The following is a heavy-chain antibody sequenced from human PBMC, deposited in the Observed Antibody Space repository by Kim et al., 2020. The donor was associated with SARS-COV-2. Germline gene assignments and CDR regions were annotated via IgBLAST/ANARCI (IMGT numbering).Heavy chain of an antibody. V-gene: IGHV5-51*01. D-gene: IGHD3-22*01. CDR2: IYPGDSDT. J-gene: IGHJ3*02. Sequence: GESLKISCKGSGYSFTSYWIGWVRQMPGKGLEWMGIIYPGDSDTRYSPSFQGHVTISADKSISTAYLQWSSLKASDTAMYYCARRHRISYYDSSGYYEDDAFDIWGQGTMVTVSS. CDR3: ARRHRISYYDSSGYYEDDAFDI. CDR1: GYSFTSYW.